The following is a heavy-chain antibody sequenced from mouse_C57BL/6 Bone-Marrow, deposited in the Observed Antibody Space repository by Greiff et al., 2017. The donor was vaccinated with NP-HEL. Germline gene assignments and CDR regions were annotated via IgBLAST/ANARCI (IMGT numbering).Heavy chain of an antibody. CDR1: GYTFTSYW. J-gene: IGHJ4*01. CDR3: ARGGRDIQGLYYYAMDY. V-gene: IGHV1-64*01. CDR2: IHPNSGST. D-gene: IGHD1-3*01. Sequence: VQLQQPGAELVKPGASVKLSCKASGYTFTSYWMHWVKQRPGQGLEWIGMIHPNSGSTNYNEKFKSKATLTVDKSSSTAYMQLSSLTSEDSAVYYCARGGRDIQGLYYYAMDYWGQGTSVTVSS.